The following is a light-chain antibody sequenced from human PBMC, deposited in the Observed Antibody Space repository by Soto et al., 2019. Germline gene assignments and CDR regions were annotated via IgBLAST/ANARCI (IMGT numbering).Light chain of an antibody. J-gene: IGKJ1*01. CDR3: QQSYSTHWT. V-gene: IGKV1-39*01. CDR2: AAS. CDR1: QSISNY. Sequence: DIQMTQSPSSLSASVGDRVTITCRASQSISNYLNWYQQKPGKAPKLLIYAASSLQSGVPSRFSGSGSGTDGNLTIRLLQPEDFATYYCQQSYSTHWTFGQGTKVEIK.